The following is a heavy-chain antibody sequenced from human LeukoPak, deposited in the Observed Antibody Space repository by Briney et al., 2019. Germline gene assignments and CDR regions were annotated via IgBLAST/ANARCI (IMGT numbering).Heavy chain of an antibody. CDR1: GFSFSRYW. V-gene: IGHV3-7*01. Sequence: GGSLRLSCAASGFSFSRYWMTWVRQAPGKGLEWVANTREDGGERYYVDSVKDRFTISRDNAKNSLYLQMNSLRAEDTAVYYCARVARLGDAFDIWGQGTMVTVSS. D-gene: IGHD2-21*01. J-gene: IGHJ3*02. CDR3: ARVARLGDAFDI. CDR2: TREDGGER.